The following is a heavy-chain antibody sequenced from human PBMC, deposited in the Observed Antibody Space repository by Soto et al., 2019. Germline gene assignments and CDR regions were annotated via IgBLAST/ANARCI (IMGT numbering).Heavy chain of an antibody. Sequence: QVQLVESGGGVVQPGRSLRLSCAASGFTFSSYGMHWVRQAPGKGLEWVAVISYDGSNKYYADSVKGRFTISRDNSKNTLYLQMNSLRAEDTAVYYCGRGSSTSRQSFDYWGQGTLVTVS. D-gene: IGHD2-2*01. CDR2: ISYDGSNK. J-gene: IGHJ4*02. CDR1: GFTFSSYG. V-gene: IGHV3-30*03. CDR3: GRGSSTSRQSFDY.